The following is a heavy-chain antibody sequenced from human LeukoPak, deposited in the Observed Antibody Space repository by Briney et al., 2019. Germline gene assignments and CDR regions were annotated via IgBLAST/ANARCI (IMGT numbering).Heavy chain of an antibody. CDR1: GFTFSSYS. D-gene: IGHD3-22*01. J-gene: IGHJ4*02. V-gene: IGHV3-30*18. Sequence: PGGSLRLSCAASGFTFSSYSMNWVRQAPGKGLEWVAVISYDGSNKYYADSVKGRFTISRDNSKNTLYLQMNSLTADDTAVYYCAKDRFGYSDYWGQGTLVTVSS. CDR2: ISYDGSNK. CDR3: AKDRFGYSDY.